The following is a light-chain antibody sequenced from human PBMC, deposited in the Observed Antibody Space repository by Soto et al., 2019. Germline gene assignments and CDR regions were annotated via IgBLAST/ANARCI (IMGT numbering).Light chain of an antibody. CDR3: QQYGSLSWT. CDR2: DSS. J-gene: IGKJ1*01. CDR1: QSLSSNF. V-gene: IGKV3-20*01. Sequence: EIVLTQSPATLSLSPGERATLSCRASQSLSSNFLAWYQQKPGQPPRLLIYDSSTRATGFPDRFSGSGSGTDFTLTIIRLEPEDFAVYYCQQYGSLSWTFGQGTRVEIK.